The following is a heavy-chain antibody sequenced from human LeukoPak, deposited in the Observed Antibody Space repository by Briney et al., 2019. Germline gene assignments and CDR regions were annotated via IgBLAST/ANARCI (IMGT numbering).Heavy chain of an antibody. D-gene: IGHD5-18*01. J-gene: IGHJ4*02. CDR3: ARANRYSYAAYSFDY. CDR2: IYSGGST. Sequence: GGSLRLSCAASGFTVSSNYMSWVRQAPGKGLEWVSVIYSGGSTYCADSVKGRFTISRDNSKNTLYLQMNSLRAEDTAVYYCARANRYSYAAYSFDYWGQGTLVTVSS. CDR1: GFTVSSNY. V-gene: IGHV3-53*01.